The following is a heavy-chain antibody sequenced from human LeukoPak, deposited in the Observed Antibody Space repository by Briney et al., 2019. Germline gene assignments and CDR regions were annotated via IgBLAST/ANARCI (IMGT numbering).Heavy chain of an antibody. CDR3: ARGSPYDRWLQLRLYFDY. V-gene: IGHV5-51*01. J-gene: IGHJ4*02. Sequence: GESLKISCKGFGDNFNNYWIVWVRQMPGKGLEWMGVIYLDDSDTRYSPSFQGQVTISADKSISTAYLQWSSLKASDTAMYYCARGSPYDRWLQLRLYFDYWGQGTLVTVSS. CDR2: IYLDDSDT. D-gene: IGHD5-24*01. CDR1: GDNFNNYW.